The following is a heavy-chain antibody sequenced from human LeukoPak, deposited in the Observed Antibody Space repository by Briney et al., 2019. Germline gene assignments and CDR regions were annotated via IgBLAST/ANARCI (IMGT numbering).Heavy chain of an antibody. Sequence: GGSLRLSCTASGFTFSTHALSWVRRAPGKGLEWVSTIGKKGGTYYVDSVKGRFTISRDNSKNTLYLQMNSLRADDTAVYYCTKSLYCSAGSCYKFDYWGQGTLVTVSS. CDR2: IGKKGGT. CDR1: GFTFSTHA. J-gene: IGHJ4*02. CDR3: TKSLYCSAGSCYKFDY. V-gene: IGHV3-23*01. D-gene: IGHD2-15*01.